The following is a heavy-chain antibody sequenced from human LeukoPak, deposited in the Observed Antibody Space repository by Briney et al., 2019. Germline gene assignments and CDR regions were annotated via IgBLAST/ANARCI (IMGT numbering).Heavy chain of an antibody. CDR3: AREQVDY. V-gene: IGHV3-7*01. CDR1: GFMFRTYA. Sequence: GGSLRLSCAASGFMFRTYAMHWVRQAPGKGLEWVANINQDGSEKFYVDSVKGRFTISRDNAKNSLYLQMNSLRAEDTAVYYCAREQVDYWGQGTLVTVSS. J-gene: IGHJ4*02. CDR2: INQDGSEK.